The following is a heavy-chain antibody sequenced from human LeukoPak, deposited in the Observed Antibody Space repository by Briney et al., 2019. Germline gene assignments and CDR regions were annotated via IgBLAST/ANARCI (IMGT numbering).Heavy chain of an antibody. CDR2: ISGSGGST. D-gene: IGHD3-22*01. CDR3: AKASAMIVVVSKHFDY. J-gene: IGHJ4*02. V-gene: IGHV3-23*01. CDR1: GFTFSNHG. Sequence: SGGSLRLSCAASGFTFSNHGMNWVRQAPGKGLEWVSAISGSGGSTYYADSVKGRFTISRDNSKNTLYLQMNSLRAEDTAVYYCAKASAMIVVVSKHFDYWGQGTLVTVSS.